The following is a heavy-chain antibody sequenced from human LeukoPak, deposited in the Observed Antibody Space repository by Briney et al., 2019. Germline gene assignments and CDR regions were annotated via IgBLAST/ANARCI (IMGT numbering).Heavy chain of an antibody. D-gene: IGHD6-19*01. V-gene: IGHV3-23*01. CDR1: GFTFSSYA. Sequence: PGGSLRLSCAASGFTFSSYAITWVRQAPGKGLEWVSAVSGSGGNTSYADSVKGRSTISRDNSKNTLYLQMNSLRAEDTAVYYCAKDRSSGWYTTLDYWGQGVLVTVSS. CDR2: VSGSGGNT. CDR3: AKDRSSGWYTTLDY. J-gene: IGHJ4*02.